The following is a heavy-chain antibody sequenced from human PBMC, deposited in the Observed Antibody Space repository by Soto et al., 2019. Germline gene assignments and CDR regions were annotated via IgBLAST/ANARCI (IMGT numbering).Heavy chain of an antibody. J-gene: IGHJ6*02. CDR1: GFTFSSYG. V-gene: IGHV3-30*18. CDR3: AKEHYGIDV. CDR2: ISYDGSNK. Sequence: QVQLVESGGGVVQPGRSLRLSCAASGFTFSSYGMHWVRQAPGKGLEWVAVISYDGSNKYYADSVKGRFTISRDNSKNTLYLQMNSLRAEDTAVYYCAKEHYGIDVWGQGATVTVSS.